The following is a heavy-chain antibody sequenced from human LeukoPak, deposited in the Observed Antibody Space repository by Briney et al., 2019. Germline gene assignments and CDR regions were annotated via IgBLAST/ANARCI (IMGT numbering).Heavy chain of an antibody. Sequence: RGSLRLSCAASGFTFSNYEMNWVRQAPGKGLEWVSYISSSGSTIFYADSVKGRFTISRDNAKNSLYLQMNSLRAEDTAVYYCARELYSGSYNYWGQGTLVTVSS. CDR1: GFTFSNYE. V-gene: IGHV3-48*03. CDR2: ISSSGSTI. J-gene: IGHJ4*02. CDR3: ARELYSGSYNY. D-gene: IGHD1-26*01.